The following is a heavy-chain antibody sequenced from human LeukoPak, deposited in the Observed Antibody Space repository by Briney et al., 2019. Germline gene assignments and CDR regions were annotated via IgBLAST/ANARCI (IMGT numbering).Heavy chain of an antibody. D-gene: IGHD3-22*01. CDR2: IYYSGST. Sequence: PSETLSLTCTVSGGSISSYYWSWIRQPPGKGLEWIGYIYYSGSTNYNPSLKSRVTISVKTSKNQFSLKLRSVTAADTAVYYCARGAHVRMYDSNHNCFDPWGQGTLVTVSS. V-gene: IGHV4-59*01. J-gene: IGHJ5*02. CDR1: GGSISSYY. CDR3: ARGAHVRMYDSNHNCFDP.